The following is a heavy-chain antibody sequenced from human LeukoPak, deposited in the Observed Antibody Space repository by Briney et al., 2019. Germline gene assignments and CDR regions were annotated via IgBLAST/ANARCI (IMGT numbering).Heavy chain of an antibody. CDR3: ARVLYSGYPPYYYYYYYMDV. D-gene: IGHD5-12*01. CDR1: GYTLTELS. V-gene: IGHV1-24*01. CDR2: FDPEDGET. J-gene: IGHJ6*03. Sequence: ASVKVSCKVSGYTLTELSMHWVRQAPGKGLEWMGGFDPEDGETIYAQKFQGRVTMTEDTSTDAAYMELSSLRSEDTAVYYCARVLYSGYPPYYYYYYYMDVWGKGTTVTISS.